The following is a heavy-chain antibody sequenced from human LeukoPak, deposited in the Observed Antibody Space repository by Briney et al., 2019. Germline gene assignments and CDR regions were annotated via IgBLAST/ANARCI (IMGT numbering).Heavy chain of an antibody. Sequence: SETLSLTCAVYGGSFSGYYWSWIRQPPGKGLEWIGEINHSGSTNYIPSLKSRVTISVDTSKNQFSLKLSSVTAADTAVYYCARGDYYDGGGRNWFDPWGQGTLVTVSS. D-gene: IGHD3-16*01. CDR1: GGSFSGYY. CDR2: INHSGST. J-gene: IGHJ5*02. V-gene: IGHV4-34*01. CDR3: ARGDYYDGGGRNWFDP.